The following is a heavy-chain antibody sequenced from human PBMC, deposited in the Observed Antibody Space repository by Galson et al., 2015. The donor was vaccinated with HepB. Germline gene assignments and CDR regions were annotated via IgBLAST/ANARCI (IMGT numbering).Heavy chain of an antibody. J-gene: IGHJ5*02. CDR3: ARGALVVTIGASQNNWFDP. CDR1: GYTFTNYD. Sequence: SVKVSCKASGYTFTNYDINWVRQAPGQGLEWMGWISVYNGNTNYAQRLQGRVTMTTDTSTNTAYMELRSLTSDDTAVYFCARGALVVTIGASQNNWFDPWGQGTLVTVSS. V-gene: IGHV1-18*01. D-gene: IGHD2-21*01. CDR2: ISVYNGNT.